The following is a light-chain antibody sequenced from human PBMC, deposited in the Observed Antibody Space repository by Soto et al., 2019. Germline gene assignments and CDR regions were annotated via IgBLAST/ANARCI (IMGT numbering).Light chain of an antibody. V-gene: IGLV2-14*01. CDR3: SSYTSSSAYV. CDR1: SSDVGGYNY. Sequence: QSALTQPASVSGSPGQSITISCTGTSSDVGGYNYVSWYQQHPGKAPKLMIYDVSNRPSGVSIRFSGSKSGNTASLTISGLQAEDEADYYCSSYTSSSAYVFGTVTKVTVL. CDR2: DVS. J-gene: IGLJ1*01.